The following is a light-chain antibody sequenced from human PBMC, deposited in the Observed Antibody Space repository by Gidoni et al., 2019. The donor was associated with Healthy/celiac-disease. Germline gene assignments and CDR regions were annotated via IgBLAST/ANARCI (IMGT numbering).Light chain of an antibody. CDR3: MQALQTPRT. Sequence: ILMTSSPLSLPVTPGEPASISCRSSQSLLHSNGYNYLDWYLQKPGQSPQLLIYLGSNRASGVPDRFSGSGSGTDFTLKISRVEAEDVGVYYCMQALQTPRTFGQGTKVEIK. CDR1: QSLLHSNGYNY. J-gene: IGKJ1*01. CDR2: LGS. V-gene: IGKV2-28*01.